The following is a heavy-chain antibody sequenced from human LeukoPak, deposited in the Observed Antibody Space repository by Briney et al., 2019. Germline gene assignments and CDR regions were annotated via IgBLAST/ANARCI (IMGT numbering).Heavy chain of an antibody. V-gene: IGHV5-51*01. D-gene: IGHD4-17*01. CDR2: IYPGDSDT. J-gene: IGHJ4*02. CDR3: ARTRTDYGDRLDY. CDR1: GYIFSSYW. Sequence: GESLKISCKGSGYIFSSYWIGWVRQMPGKGLEWIGIIYPGDSDTKYSPSFQGQVTISADKSISTAYLQWSSLKASDTAMYYCARTRTDYGDRLDYWGQGTLVTVSS.